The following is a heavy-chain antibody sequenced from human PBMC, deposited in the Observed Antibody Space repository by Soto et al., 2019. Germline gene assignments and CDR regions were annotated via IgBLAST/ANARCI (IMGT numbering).Heavy chain of an antibody. CDR3: AREAGGSNTAAVLPDP. D-gene: IGHD2-2*01. Sequence: ASVKVSCKLSGYVFNDYHMHWVRKAPGQGLEWMGWINPKNGDTNYAQKFQDRVTMTRDTSISTVYIELSRLTSDDTAVYYCAREAGGSNTAAVLPDPWGKVTRVTASS. V-gene: IGHV1-2*02. CDR1: GYVFNDYH. J-gene: IGHJ5*02. CDR2: INPKNGDT.